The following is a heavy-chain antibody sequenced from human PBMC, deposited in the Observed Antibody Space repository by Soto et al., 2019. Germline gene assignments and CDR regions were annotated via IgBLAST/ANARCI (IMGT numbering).Heavy chain of an antibody. D-gene: IGHD5-18*01. CDR2: ISYDGSNK. CDR3: VRERMVTPYYYYYGMDV. CDR1: GFTFSSYG. J-gene: IGHJ6*02. V-gene: IGHV3-30*03. Sequence: PGGSLRLSCAASGFTFSSYGMHWVRQAPGKGLEWVAVISYDGSNKYYADSVKGRFTISRDNSKNTLYLQMNSLRAEDTAVYYCVRERMVTPYYYYYGMDVWGQGTTVTVSS.